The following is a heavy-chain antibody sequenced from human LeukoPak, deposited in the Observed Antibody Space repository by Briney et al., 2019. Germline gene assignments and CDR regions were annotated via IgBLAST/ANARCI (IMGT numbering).Heavy chain of an antibody. D-gene: IGHD2/OR15-2a*01. V-gene: IGHV4-34*01. CDR3: ARSRFLNMSPLDY. Sequence: SETLSLTCDVDGGSFSDHYWNWIRQPPGKGLEWIGEINHSGSTNYKSSLKSRVTMSVDTSKNQFSLRLSSVTAADTAAYYCARSRFLNMSPLDYWGQGTLVTVSS. CDR2: INHSGST. J-gene: IGHJ4*02. CDR1: GGSFSDHY.